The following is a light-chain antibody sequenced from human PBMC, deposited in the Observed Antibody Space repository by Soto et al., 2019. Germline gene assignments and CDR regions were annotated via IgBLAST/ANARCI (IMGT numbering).Light chain of an antibody. J-gene: IGKJ5*01. Sequence: EIVRRQSPATLSVSPGGRATLASRASQSVSSSYLAGYQPNNGQPPRILIYGASSRATGIPARFSGSGSGTDFTLTISRLEPEDFAVYYCQQRNNWPSTFGQGTRLEIK. CDR2: GAS. V-gene: IGKV3D-20*02. CDR1: QSVSSSY. CDR3: QQRNNWPST.